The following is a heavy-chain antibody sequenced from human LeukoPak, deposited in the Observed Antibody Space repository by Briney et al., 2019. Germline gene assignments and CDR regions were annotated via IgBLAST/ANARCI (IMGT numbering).Heavy chain of an antibody. D-gene: IGHD5-24*01. CDR1: GYTFTNYD. CDR3: ARVRDGYNWASDY. J-gene: IGHJ4*02. CDR2: MNPNSGNT. V-gene: IGHV1-8*01. Sequence: ASVKVSCKASGYTFTNYDINWVRQATGQGLERMGWMNPNSGNTGYAQKFQDRVTMTRNTSISTAYMELSSLRSEDTAVYYCARVRDGYNWASDYWGQGTLVTVSS.